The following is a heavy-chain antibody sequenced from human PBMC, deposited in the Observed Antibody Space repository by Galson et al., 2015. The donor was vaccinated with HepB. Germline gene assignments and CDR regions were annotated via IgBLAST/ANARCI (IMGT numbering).Heavy chain of an antibody. CDR2: IYPGDSDT. D-gene: IGHD2-8*01. V-gene: IGHV5-51*01. CDR3: ARGFCIDGVCLQSPFDY. J-gene: IGHJ4*02. Sequence: QSGAEVKKPGESLKISCKGFGYNFATYWIAWVRQMPGKGLEWMGIIYPGDSDTRYSPSSQGQVTISADKSIRTAYLQWSSLEASDTAIYYCARGFCIDGVCLQSPFDYWGQGALVTVSS. CDR1: GYNFATYW.